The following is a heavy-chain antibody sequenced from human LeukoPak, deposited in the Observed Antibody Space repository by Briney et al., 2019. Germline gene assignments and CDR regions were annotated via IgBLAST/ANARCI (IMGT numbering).Heavy chain of an antibody. Sequence: GASVKVSCKASGYTFTSYAMHWVRQAPGQRLEWMGWINAGNGNTKYSQKFQGRVTITRDTSASTAYMELSSLRSEDTAVYYCARDIAAAADHPDYWVQGTLITVSS. D-gene: IGHD6-13*01. CDR2: INAGNGNT. CDR3: ARDIAAAADHPDY. J-gene: IGHJ4*02. V-gene: IGHV1-3*01. CDR1: GYTFTSYA.